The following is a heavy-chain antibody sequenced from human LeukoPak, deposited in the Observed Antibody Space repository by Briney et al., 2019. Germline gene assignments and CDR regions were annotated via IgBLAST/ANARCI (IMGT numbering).Heavy chain of an antibody. J-gene: IGHJ3*02. Sequence: SETLSLTCTVSGGSISSYYWSWIRQPPGKGLEWIGYIYYSGSTNYNPSLKSRVTISVDTSKNQFSLKLSSVTAADTAVYYCARDFDSSGYYAFDIWGQGTMVTVSS. CDR1: GGSISSYY. CDR2: IYYSGST. CDR3: ARDFDSSGYYAFDI. V-gene: IGHV4-59*01. D-gene: IGHD3-22*01.